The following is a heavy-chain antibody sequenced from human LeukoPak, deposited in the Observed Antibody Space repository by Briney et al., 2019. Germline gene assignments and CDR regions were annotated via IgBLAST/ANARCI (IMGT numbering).Heavy chain of an antibody. CDR1: GFTFSSYA. D-gene: IGHD3-10*01. J-gene: IGHJ4*02. CDR2: ISYDGSNK. Sequence: GGSLRLSCAASGFTFSSYAMHWVRQAPGKGLEWVAVISYDGSNKYYAASVKGRFTISRDNSKNTLYLQMNSLRAEDTAVYYCARVKGSYYNYFDYWGQGTLVTVSS. CDR3: ARVKGSYYNYFDY. V-gene: IGHV3-30*04.